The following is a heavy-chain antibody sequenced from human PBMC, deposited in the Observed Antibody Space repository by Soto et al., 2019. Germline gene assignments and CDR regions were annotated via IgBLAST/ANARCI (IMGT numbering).Heavy chain of an antibody. CDR3: ARDLDGGSTRTYYYYYGMDV. D-gene: IGHD3-9*01. V-gene: IGHV3-33*01. CDR2: IWYDGSNK. CDR1: GFTFSSYG. J-gene: IGHJ6*02. Sequence: PGGSLRLSCAASGFTFSSYGMHWVRQAPGKGLEWVAVIWYDGSNKYYADSVKGRFTISRDNSKNTLYLQMNSLRAEDTAVYYCARDLDGGSTRTYYYYYGMDVWGQGTTVTVSS.